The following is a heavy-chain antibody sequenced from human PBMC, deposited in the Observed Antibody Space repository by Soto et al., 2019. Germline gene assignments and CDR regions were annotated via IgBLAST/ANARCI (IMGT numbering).Heavy chain of an antibody. Sequence: QVQLVQSGAEVKKPGSSVKVSCKASGGTFSSYTISWVRQAPGQGLEWMGRIIPILGIANYAQKFQGRVTITADKSTSTAYMELSSLRSEDTAVYYCARKVGYCSGGSCYTNWYFDLWGRGTLVTVSS. CDR2: IIPILGIA. J-gene: IGHJ2*01. CDR3: ARKVGYCSGGSCYTNWYFDL. D-gene: IGHD2-15*01. V-gene: IGHV1-69*02. CDR1: GGTFSSYT.